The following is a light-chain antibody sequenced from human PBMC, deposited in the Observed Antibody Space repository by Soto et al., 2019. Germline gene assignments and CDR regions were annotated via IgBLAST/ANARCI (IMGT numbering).Light chain of an antibody. Sequence: IVMTQSPATLSVSLGERATLSCRASQSINSNLAWYQQKPGQAPRLLMFRASIRAAGFPARFSGSGSGTEFNITISSLQSEDSAVYYCQQYNNWPRATFGRGTKVDIK. CDR1: QSINSN. CDR3: QQYNNWPRAT. V-gene: IGKV3-15*01. J-gene: IGKJ4*01. CDR2: RAS.